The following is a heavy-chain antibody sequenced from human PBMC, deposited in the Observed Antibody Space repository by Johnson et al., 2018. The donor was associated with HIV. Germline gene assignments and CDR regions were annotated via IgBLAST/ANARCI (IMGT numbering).Heavy chain of an antibody. CDR1: GFTFSSYD. J-gene: IGHJ3*02. V-gene: IGHV3-13*01. CDR3: ARVMYGGSSKSAAFDI. D-gene: IGHD1-26*01. CDR2: IGTAGYT. Sequence: EVQVVESGGGLVQPGGSLRLSCAASGFTFSSYDMHWVRQATGKGLEWVSAIGTAGYTYYPGSVKGRFTISRENAKNSLYLQMNSLRAGDTAVYYCARVMYGGSSKSAAFDIWGQGTMVTVSS.